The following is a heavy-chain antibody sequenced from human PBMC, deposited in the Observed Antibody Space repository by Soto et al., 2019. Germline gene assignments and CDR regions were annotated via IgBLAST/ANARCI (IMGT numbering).Heavy chain of an antibody. Sequence: SETLSLTCTVSGGSVSSGSYYWSWIRQPPGKGLEWIGYIYYSGSTNYNPSLKSRVTISVDTSKNQFSLKLSSVTAADTAVYYCGRLVRRYSASIDFWGQGTLVTVSS. CDR1: GGSVSSGSYY. J-gene: IGHJ4*02. V-gene: IGHV4-61*01. D-gene: IGHD5-18*01. CDR2: IYYSGST. CDR3: GRLVRRYSASIDF.